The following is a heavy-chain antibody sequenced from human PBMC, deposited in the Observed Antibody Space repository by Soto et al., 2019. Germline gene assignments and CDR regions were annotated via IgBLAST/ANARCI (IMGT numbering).Heavy chain of an antibody. CDR3: AKRDYYDSATFSPLFES. V-gene: IGHV5-51*01. CDR2: IYPGDSDT. Sequence: GESLKISCKGSGYSFTSYWIGWVRQMPGKGLEWMGIIYPGDSDTRYSPSFQGQVTISRDNSKKTLFLQMNSLRTEDTAIYHCAKRDYYDSATFSPLFESWGQGVLVTVSS. CDR1: GYSFTSYW. J-gene: IGHJ4*02. D-gene: IGHD3-22*01.